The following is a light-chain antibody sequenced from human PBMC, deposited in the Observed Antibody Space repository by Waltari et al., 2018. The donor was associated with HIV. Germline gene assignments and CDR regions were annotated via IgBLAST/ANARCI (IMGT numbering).Light chain of an antibody. V-gene: IGKV4-1*01. Sequence: DIVMTQSPDSLAVSLGERATINCKSSQSIFYNSNNKNYLAWYQQKPGQPPKLLIYWASTRESGVPDRFSGGGSGTYFTLTISSLQAEDVAVYYCQQYFTSPVTFGQGTKLEIK. CDR3: QQYFTSPVT. CDR1: QSIFYNSNNKNY. CDR2: WAS. J-gene: IGKJ2*01.